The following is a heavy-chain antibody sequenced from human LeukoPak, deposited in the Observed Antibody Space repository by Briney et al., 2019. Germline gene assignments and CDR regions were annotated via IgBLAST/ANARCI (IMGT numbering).Heavy chain of an antibody. D-gene: IGHD6-13*01. J-gene: IGHJ4*02. Sequence: GGSLRLSCAASGFTFSSYRMHWVRQAPGKGLEWVAVVSYDGSSKYYADSVKGRFTISRDNSENTLDLQMNSLRVEDTAVYYCVKSVISAGQFDYWGQGTLVTVSS. CDR2: VSYDGSSK. V-gene: IGHV3-30*18. CDR3: VKSVISAGQFDY. CDR1: GFTFSSYR.